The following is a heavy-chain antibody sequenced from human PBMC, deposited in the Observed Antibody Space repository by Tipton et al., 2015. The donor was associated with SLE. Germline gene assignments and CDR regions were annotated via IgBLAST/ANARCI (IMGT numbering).Heavy chain of an antibody. CDR1: GFTLTTYA. V-gene: IGHV3-23*01. CDR2: ISWTGTNT. Sequence: SLRLSCAASGFTLTTYAMSWVRQAPGKGLEWVSAISWTGTNTYYAGSVKGRFTISRDNSKNTLYLQMNSLRAEDTAVYYCAREKADYDSSDYWGQGTLVTVSS. D-gene: IGHD3-22*01. CDR3: AREKADYDSSDY. J-gene: IGHJ4*02.